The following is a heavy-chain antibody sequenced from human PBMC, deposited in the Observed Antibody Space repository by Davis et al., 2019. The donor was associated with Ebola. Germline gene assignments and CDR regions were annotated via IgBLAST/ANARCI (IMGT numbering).Heavy chain of an antibody. J-gene: IGHJ4*02. Sequence: GESLKISCAASGFTFSSYEMNWVRQAPGKGLEWVSSISSSSSYIYYADSVKGRFTISRDNAKNSLYLQMNSLRAEDTAVYYCARDRWNGDYLFDYWGQGTLVTVSS. CDR3: ARDRWNGDYLFDY. CDR1: GFTFSSYE. V-gene: IGHV3-21*01. CDR2: ISSSSSYI. D-gene: IGHD4-17*01.